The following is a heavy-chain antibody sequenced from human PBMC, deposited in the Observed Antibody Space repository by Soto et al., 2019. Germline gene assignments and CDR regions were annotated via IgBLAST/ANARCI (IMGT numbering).Heavy chain of an antibody. D-gene: IGHD6-6*01. CDR1: GFTFSSYG. Sequence: GGSLRLSCAASGFTFSSYGMHWVRQAPGKGLEWVAVIWYDGSNKYYADSVKGRFTISRDNSKNTLYLQMNSLRAEDTAVYYCARQLDDYYYYMDVWGKGTTVTVSS. V-gene: IGHV3-33*01. CDR2: IWYDGSNK. CDR3: ARQLDDYYYYMDV. J-gene: IGHJ6*03.